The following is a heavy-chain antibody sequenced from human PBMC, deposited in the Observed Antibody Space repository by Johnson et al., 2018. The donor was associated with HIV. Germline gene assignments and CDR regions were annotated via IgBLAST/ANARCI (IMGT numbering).Heavy chain of an antibody. CDR2: ISWNSGSI. CDR1: GFSFDDYA. V-gene: IGHV3-9*01. CDR3: AKDTRRKLVMITFGGVIAYH. D-gene: IGHD3-16*02. J-gene: IGHJ3*01. Sequence: VQLVESGGGLVQPGRSLRLSCAASGFSFDDYAMYWVRQVPGKGLEWVSGISWNSGSIGYADSVKGRFTISRDNAKNSLYLQMNSLRAEDTALYYCAKDTRRKLVMITFGGVIAYHWGQGTMVTVSS.